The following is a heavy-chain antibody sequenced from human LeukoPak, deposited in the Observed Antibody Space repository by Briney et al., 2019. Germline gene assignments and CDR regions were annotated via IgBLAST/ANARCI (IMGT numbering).Heavy chain of an antibody. CDR3: ATDAGAAAFDY. D-gene: IGHD2-15*01. J-gene: IGHJ4*02. V-gene: IGHV3-30*03. CDR2: ISYDGSNK. CDR1: GFTYSSYG. Sequence: GGSLRLSCAASGFTYSSYGMHWVRQAPGKGLEWVAVISYDGSNKYYADSVKGRFTISRDNAKNSVYLQMNSLRAEDTAVYYCATDAGAAAFDYWGQGTLVTVSS.